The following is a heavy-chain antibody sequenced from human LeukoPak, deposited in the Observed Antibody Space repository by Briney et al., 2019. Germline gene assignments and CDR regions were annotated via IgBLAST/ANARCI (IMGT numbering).Heavy chain of an antibody. Sequence: GGSLRLSCAASGFTFSDYWMNWVRQAPGKGLEWVANIKQDGGETYYVDSVKGRFTISRDNAKNSLYLQMNSLRAEDTAVYYCARDGKSALERYYYYMDVWGKGTTVTVSS. V-gene: IGHV3-7*01. CDR2: IKQDGGET. CDR3: ARDGKSALERYYYYMDV. CDR1: GFTFSDYW. J-gene: IGHJ6*03. D-gene: IGHD4-23*01.